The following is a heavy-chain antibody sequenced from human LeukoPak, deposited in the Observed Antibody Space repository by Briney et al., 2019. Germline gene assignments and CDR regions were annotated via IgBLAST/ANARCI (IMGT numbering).Heavy chain of an antibody. CDR1: GFTFSDYY. J-gene: IGHJ3*02. V-gene: IGHV3-11*01. D-gene: IGHD3-16*01. Sequence: GGSLRLSCAASGFTFSDYYMSWIRQAPGKGLEWVSYISSSGSTIYYADSVKGRFTISRDNAKNSLYLQMNSLRAEDTAVYYCARAKPTYDHLWGSGDVFDIWGQGTMVTVSS. CDR2: ISSSGSTI. CDR3: ARAKPTYDHLWGSGDVFDI.